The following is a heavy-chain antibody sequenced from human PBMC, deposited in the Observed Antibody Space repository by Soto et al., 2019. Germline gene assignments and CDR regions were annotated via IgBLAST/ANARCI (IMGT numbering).Heavy chain of an antibody. CDR2: IYYSGST. CDR1: GFTFSTYG. V-gene: IGHV4-39*07. J-gene: IGHJ4*02. Sequence: GSLRLSCAASGFTFSTYGMNWIRQPPGKGLEWIGSIYYSGSTYYNPSLKSRVTISVDRSKNQFSLKLSSVTAADTAVYYCARRYGGNFDYWGQGTLVTVSS. CDR3: ARRYGGNFDY. D-gene: IGHD1-26*01.